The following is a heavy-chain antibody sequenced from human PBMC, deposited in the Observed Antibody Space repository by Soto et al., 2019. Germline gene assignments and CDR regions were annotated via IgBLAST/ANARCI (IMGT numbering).Heavy chain of an antibody. CDR1: GGSISSGGYY. CDR3: ARQIRLGRGPPVLAPYSSSSSLDY. Sequence: PSETLSLTCTVSGGSISSGGYYWSWIRQHPGKGLEWIGYIYYSGSTYYNPSLKSRVTISVDTSKNQFSLKLSSVTAADTAVYYCARQIRLGRGPPVLAPYSSSSSLDYWGQGTLVTVSS. CDR2: IYYSGST. J-gene: IGHJ4*02. V-gene: IGHV4-31*03. D-gene: IGHD6-6*01.